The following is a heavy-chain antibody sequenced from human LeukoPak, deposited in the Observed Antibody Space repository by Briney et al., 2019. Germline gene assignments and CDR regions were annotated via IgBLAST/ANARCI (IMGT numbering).Heavy chain of an antibody. Sequence: SQTLSLTCAVSGDSVSSNSAAWNWIRQSPSRGLEWLGRTYYRSKWYNDYAVSVKSRITISPDTSKNQFSLQLNSVTPEDTAVYYCARGPDSYSSSWYGFLTYFDYWGQGTLVTASS. V-gene: IGHV6-1*01. CDR1: GDSVSSNSAA. D-gene: IGHD6-13*01. CDR2: TYYRSKWYN. J-gene: IGHJ4*02. CDR3: ARGPDSYSSSWYGFLTYFDY.